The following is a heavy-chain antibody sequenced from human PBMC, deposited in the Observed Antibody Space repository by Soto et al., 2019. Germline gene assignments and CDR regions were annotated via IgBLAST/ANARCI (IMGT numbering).Heavy chain of an antibody. CDR3: ARDSLFGGWFDP. J-gene: IGHJ5*02. D-gene: IGHD3-16*01. CDR2: ISSSSSYI. Sequence: GGSLRLSCAASGFTSSSYSMNWVRQAPGKGLEWVSSISSSSSYIYYADSVKGRFTISRDNAKNSLYLQMNSLRAEDTAVYYCARDSLFGGWFDPWGQGTLVTAPQ. V-gene: IGHV3-21*01. CDR1: GFTSSSYS.